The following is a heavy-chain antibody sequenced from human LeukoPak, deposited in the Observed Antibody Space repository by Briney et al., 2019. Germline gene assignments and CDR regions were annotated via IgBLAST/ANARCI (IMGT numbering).Heavy chain of an antibody. CDR1: GFTFNSYP. CDR2: ISSNGGST. J-gene: IGHJ4*02. CDR3: ARGLQTYGFDY. V-gene: IGHV3-64*01. D-gene: IGHD4-17*01. Sequence: PGGSLRLSCSASGFTFNSYPVHWVRQAPGKGLEYISAISSNGGSTYYANSVKGRFTISRDNSKNMLYLQMGSLRAEDMAVYYCARGLQTYGFDYWGQGTLVTVSS.